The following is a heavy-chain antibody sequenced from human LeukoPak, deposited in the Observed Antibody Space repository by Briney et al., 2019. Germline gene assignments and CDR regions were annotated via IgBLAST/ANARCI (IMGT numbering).Heavy chain of an antibody. Sequence: SVQVSCQASGGTFSSYAISWVRQAPGQGLEWMGGIIPIFGTANYAQKFQGRVTITADESTSTAYMELSSLRSEDTAVYYCARVSGVRRAYFDYWGQGTLVTVSS. J-gene: IGHJ4*02. V-gene: IGHV1-69*13. CDR3: ARVSGVRRAYFDY. CDR2: IIPIFGTA. D-gene: IGHD3-16*01. CDR1: GGTFSSYA.